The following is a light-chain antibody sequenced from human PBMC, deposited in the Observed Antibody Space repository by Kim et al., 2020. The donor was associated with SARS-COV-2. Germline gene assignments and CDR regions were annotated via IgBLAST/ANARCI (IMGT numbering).Light chain of an antibody. J-gene: IGLJ3*02. CDR2: GVT. Sequence: GQSITVSCTGTNSDVGGFNLVSWYQQYPGKAPKLIIYGVTKRPSGISNRFSGSKSGNTASLTISGLQAEDEGDYYFSSYTLSSTCLFCGWTKLTVL. V-gene: IGLV2-14*03. CDR1: NSDVGGFNL. CDR3: SSYTLSSTCL.